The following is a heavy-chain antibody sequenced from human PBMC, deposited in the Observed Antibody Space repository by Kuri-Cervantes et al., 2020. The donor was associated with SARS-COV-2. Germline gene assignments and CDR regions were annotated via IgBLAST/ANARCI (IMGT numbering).Heavy chain of an antibody. V-gene: IGHV3-20*04. D-gene: IGHD3-9*01. CDR3: ARRHDTSLIYYYMDV. CDR1: GFTFDDYG. Sequence: GGSLRLSCAASGFTFDDYGMSWVRQAPGKGLEWVSGINWNGGSTGYADSVKGRFTISRDNAKNSLYLQMNSLRAEDTAVYYCARRHDTSLIYYYMDVWGKGTTVTVSS. CDR2: INWNGGST. J-gene: IGHJ6*03.